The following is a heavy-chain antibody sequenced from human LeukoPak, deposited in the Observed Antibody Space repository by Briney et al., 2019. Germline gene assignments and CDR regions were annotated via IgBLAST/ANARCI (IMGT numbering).Heavy chain of an antibody. J-gene: IGHJ3*02. Sequence: TGGSLRLSCAAPGFSFSSYSMNWVRQAPGRGREWVSSISASGNYIYYADSVKGRFTISRDSAESSLYLQMNSLGAEDTAVYYCARGLYYYGTDAFDIWGQGTMVTVS. D-gene: IGHD3-16*01. V-gene: IGHV3-21*01. CDR3: ARGLYYYGTDAFDI. CDR1: GFSFSSYS. CDR2: ISASGNYI.